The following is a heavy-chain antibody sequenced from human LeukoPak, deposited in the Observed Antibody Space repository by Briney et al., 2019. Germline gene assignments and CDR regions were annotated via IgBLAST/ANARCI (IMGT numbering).Heavy chain of an antibody. Sequence: GSLRLSCAASGFTVSSNYMSWVRQAPGKGLEWVSVIYSGGSTYYADSVKGRFTISRDNSKNTLYLQMNSLRAEDTAVYYCARGYGDYYNWFDPWGQGTLVTVSS. CDR2: IYSGGST. J-gene: IGHJ5*02. D-gene: IGHD4-17*01. CDR3: ARGYGDYYNWFDP. CDR1: GFTVSSNY. V-gene: IGHV3-66*01.